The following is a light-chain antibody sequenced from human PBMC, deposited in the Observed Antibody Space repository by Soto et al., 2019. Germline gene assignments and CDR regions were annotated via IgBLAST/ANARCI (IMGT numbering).Light chain of an antibody. J-gene: IGKJ2*01. Sequence: EVVLTQSPGTLSLSPGERATLSCRASETVGSNYLAWYQQQPGQAPRLLIFDASSRATGIPDRFSGSGSGTEFSLTIIRLAPEDSAVYFCHHYGYGADTFGQGTKRE. V-gene: IGKV3-20*01. CDR2: DAS. CDR1: ETVGSNY. CDR3: HHYGYGADT.